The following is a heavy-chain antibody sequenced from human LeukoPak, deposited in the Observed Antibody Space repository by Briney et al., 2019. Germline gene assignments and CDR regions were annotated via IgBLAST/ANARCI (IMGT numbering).Heavy chain of an antibody. Sequence: GASVKVSCKASGYTFTSYGISWVRQAPGQGLEWMGWISAYNGNTNYAQKLQGRVTMTTDTSTSTAYMELRSLRSDDTAVYYCARLKGYSSSGNNWFDPWGQGTLVTVSS. CDR1: GYTFTSYG. CDR2: ISAYNGNT. CDR3: ARLKGYSSSGNNWFDP. J-gene: IGHJ5*02. V-gene: IGHV1-18*01. D-gene: IGHD6-13*01.